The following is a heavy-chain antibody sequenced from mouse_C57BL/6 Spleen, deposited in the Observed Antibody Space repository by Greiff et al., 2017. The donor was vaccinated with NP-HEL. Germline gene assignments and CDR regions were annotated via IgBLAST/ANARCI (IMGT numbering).Heavy chain of an antibody. J-gene: IGHJ1*03. V-gene: IGHV1-52*01. CDR3: AREDYYGSSYWYFDV. CDR2: IDPSDSET. Sequence: QVQLQQPGAELVRPGSSVKLSCKASGYTFTSYWMHWVKQRPIQGLEWIGNIDPSDSETHYNQKFKDKATLTVDKSSSTAYMQLSSLTSEDSAVYYWAREDYYGSSYWYFDVWGTGTTVTVSS. CDR1: GYTFTSYW. D-gene: IGHD1-1*01.